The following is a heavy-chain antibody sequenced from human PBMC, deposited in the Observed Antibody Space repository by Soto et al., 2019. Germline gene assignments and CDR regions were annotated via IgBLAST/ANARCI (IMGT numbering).Heavy chain of an antibody. CDR2: IYYSGST. CDR3: ARVVYYDSSGYSRAYYFDY. CDR1: GGSISSYY. Sequence: PSETLSLTCTVSGGSISSYYWSWIRQPPGKGLEWIGYIYYSGSTNYNPSLKSRVTISVDTSKNQFSLKLSSVTAADTAVYYCARVVYYDSSGYSRAYYFDYWGQGTLVTVSS. J-gene: IGHJ4*02. V-gene: IGHV4-59*08. D-gene: IGHD3-22*01.